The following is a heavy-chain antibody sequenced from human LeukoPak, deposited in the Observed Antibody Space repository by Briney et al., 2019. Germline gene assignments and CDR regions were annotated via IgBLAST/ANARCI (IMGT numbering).Heavy chain of an antibody. Sequence: GESLKISCKGSGHSFTSYWIGWVRQMPGKGLEWMGVIYPGDSDTRYSPSFQGQATFSVDKSISTAYVQWSSLKASDTALYYCARGRYSYGPFDYWGQGTLVTVSS. J-gene: IGHJ4*02. CDR3: ARGRYSYGPFDY. CDR1: GHSFTSYW. V-gene: IGHV5-51*01. CDR2: IYPGDSDT. D-gene: IGHD5-18*01.